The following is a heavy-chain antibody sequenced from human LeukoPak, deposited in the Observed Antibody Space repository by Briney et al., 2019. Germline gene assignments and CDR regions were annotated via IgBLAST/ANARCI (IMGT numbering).Heavy chain of an antibody. CDR2: ITWNTGSI. D-gene: IGHD4-17*01. CDR3: AKALYGDYGMDY. V-gene: IGHV3-9*01. J-gene: IGHJ4*02. Sequence: QPGGSLRLSCAASGFTFNDYAMHWVRQAPGKGLEWVSGITWNTGSIGYADSVNGRFTISRDNAKNSLYLQMNSLRAEDTALYYCAKALYGDYGMDYWGQGTLVTVSS. CDR1: GFTFNDYA.